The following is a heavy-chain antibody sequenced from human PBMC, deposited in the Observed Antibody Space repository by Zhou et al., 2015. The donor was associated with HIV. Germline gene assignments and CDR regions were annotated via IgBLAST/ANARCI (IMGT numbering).Heavy chain of an antibody. J-gene: IGHJ6*02. Sequence: QVQLVQSGAEVKKPGSSVKVSCKASGGTFSTYAISWVRQAPGQGLEWMGGITPIFAAANFAQQFQGRVTITADESTSTADMELSSLRSEDTAVYYCARSYCSSTSCPKIYYYYGMDVWGQGTTVTV. CDR3: ARSYCSSTSCPKIYYYYGMDV. CDR2: ITPIFAAA. V-gene: IGHV1-69*12. CDR1: GGTFSTYA. D-gene: IGHD2-2*01.